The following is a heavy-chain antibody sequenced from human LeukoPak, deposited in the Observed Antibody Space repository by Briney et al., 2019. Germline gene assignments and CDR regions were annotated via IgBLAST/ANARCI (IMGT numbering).Heavy chain of an antibody. Sequence: GAPVKVSCKASGGTFSSYAISWVRQAPGQGLEWMGGIIPIFGTANYAQKFQGRVTITADESTSTAYMELSSLRSEDTAVYYCARGSVGYCSGGSCYSANDYWGQGTLVTVSS. D-gene: IGHD2-15*01. CDR1: GGTFSSYA. V-gene: IGHV1-69*13. J-gene: IGHJ4*02. CDR3: ARGSVGYCSGGSCYSANDY. CDR2: IIPIFGTA.